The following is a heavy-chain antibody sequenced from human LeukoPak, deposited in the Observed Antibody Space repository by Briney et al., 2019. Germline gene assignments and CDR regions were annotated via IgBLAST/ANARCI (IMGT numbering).Heavy chain of an antibody. CDR1: GFTFSSYS. Sequence: GGSLRLSCAASGFTFSSYSMNWVRQAPGKGLEWISYTDVGGDGYKYYADSVKGRFTISRDNAKNSLYLQMNSLRVEDTAVYYCARGVTATRYFYYGLDVWGLGTTVTVSS. CDR2: TDVGGDGYK. V-gene: IGHV3-21*05. D-gene: IGHD2-21*02. J-gene: IGHJ6*02. CDR3: ARGVTATRYFYYGLDV.